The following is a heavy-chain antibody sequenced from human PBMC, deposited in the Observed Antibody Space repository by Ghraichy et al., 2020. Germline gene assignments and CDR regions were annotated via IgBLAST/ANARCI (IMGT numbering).Heavy chain of an antibody. CDR1: GGSISSYY. CDR3: ARPAWSGYLQAGMDV. D-gene: IGHD3-3*01. J-gene: IGHJ6*02. Sequence: SETLSLTCTVSGGSISSYYWSWIRQPPGKGLEWIGYIYYSGSTNYNPSLKSRVTISVDTSKNQFSLKLSSVTAADTAVYYCARPAWSGYLQAGMDVWGQGTTVTVSS. CDR2: IYYSGST. V-gene: IGHV4-59*08.